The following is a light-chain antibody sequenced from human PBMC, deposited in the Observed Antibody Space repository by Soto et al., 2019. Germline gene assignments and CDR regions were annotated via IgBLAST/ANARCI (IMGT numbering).Light chain of an antibody. CDR3: IQSLQTPYT. V-gene: IGKV2-28*01. Sequence: DIVMTQSPLSLPVTPGEPASISCRSSQSLLHSNGYNYLDWYLQKPGQSPQLLISLGSNRASGVPDRFRGSGSGTDFTLNINRVEAEDVGVYYCIQSLQTPYTFGQGTKLEIK. J-gene: IGKJ2*01. CDR2: LGS. CDR1: QSLLHSNGYNY.